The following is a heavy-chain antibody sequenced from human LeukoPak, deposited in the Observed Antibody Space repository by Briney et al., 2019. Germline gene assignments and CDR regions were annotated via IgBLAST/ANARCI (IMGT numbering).Heavy chain of an antibody. CDR1: GYTFTSYD. D-gene: IGHD7-27*01. J-gene: IGHJ4*02. Sequence: ASVTVSCKASGYTFTSYDINWVQQATEQGLKWLGWMSPNSGNTGYAQKFQGRVTMTRNTSITTAYMELSSLRSEDTAVYYCVRAPPNWGFNYWGQGTLVTVSS. CDR2: MSPNSGNT. V-gene: IGHV1-8*01. CDR3: VRAPPNWGFNY.